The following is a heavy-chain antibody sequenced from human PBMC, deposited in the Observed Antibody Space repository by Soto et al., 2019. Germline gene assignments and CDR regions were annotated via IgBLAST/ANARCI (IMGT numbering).Heavy chain of an antibody. J-gene: IGHJ1*01. CDR3: ATRDYDILTGYLHI. CDR2: INANSGDT. CDR1: EHTSTIYY. Sequence: QAHLVQSGAEVRKPGASVKVSCQALEHTSTIYYIHWVRQARGQGLEWMGWINANSGDTTYAEDFRGRVTFTRATSTSTFHMELSILGIDDTAMYFCATRDYDILTGYLHIWGQGTLITVSS. V-gene: IGHV1-2*02. D-gene: IGHD3-9*01.